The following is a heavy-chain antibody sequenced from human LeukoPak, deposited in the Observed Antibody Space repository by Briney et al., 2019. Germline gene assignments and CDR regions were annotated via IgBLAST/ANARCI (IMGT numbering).Heavy chain of an antibody. D-gene: IGHD2-21*01. V-gene: IGHV1-18*01. Sequence: GASVKVSCKASGYSFTTYGITWLRQAPGQGLERVGWINTRDNHALYVQNVLGRVTLTIDTSTSTAYMDLRSLRSDDTAVYYCARDVTVIGVDGQGTSFDIWGQGTVVTVSS. CDR2: INTRDNHA. J-gene: IGHJ3*02. CDR1: GYSFTTYG. CDR3: ARDVTVIGVDGQGTSFDI.